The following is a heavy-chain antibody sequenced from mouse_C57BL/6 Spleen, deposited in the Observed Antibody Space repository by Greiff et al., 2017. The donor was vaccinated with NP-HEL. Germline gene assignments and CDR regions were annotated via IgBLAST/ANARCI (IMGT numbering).Heavy chain of an antibody. Sequence: DVKLVESGGGLVKPGGSLKLSCAASGFTFSDYGMHWVRQAPEKGLEWVAYISSGSSTIYYADTVKGRFTISRDNAKNTLFLQMTSLRSEDTAMYYCARGGSYHAMDYWGQGTSVTVSS. CDR2: ISSGSSTI. J-gene: IGHJ4*01. V-gene: IGHV5-17*01. CDR3: ARGGSYHAMDY. CDR1: GFTFSDYG.